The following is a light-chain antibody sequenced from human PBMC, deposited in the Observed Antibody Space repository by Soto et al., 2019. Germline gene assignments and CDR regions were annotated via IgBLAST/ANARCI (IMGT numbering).Light chain of an antibody. CDR1: QSVGNW. CDR3: LHYNGYSLT. V-gene: IGKV1-5*03. J-gene: IGKJ4*01. CDR2: KAS. Sequence: DIQMTQSPSTLSASVGDRVTITCRASQSVGNWLAWYQQKPGKVPNLLIYKASSLESGVPSRFSGSGSGTEFTLTITSLQPDDFATYYCLHYNGYSLTFGGGTKVEIK.